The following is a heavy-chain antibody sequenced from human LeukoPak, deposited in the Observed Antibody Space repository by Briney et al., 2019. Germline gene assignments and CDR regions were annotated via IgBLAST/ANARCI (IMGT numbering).Heavy chain of an antibody. J-gene: IGHJ4*02. CDR3: AKGGDSYKVGNY. Sequence: PSATLSLTCSVSGESITTRHYYWGWIRQPPGKGLEWIGSIYYGEATSDNPSLMSRGTITIDTSSNHFSLRLTSVTAADTAVYYCAKGGDSYKVGNYWGQGTLVTVSS. CDR2: IYYGEAT. D-gene: IGHD5-24*01. CDR1: GESITTRHYY. V-gene: IGHV4-39*07.